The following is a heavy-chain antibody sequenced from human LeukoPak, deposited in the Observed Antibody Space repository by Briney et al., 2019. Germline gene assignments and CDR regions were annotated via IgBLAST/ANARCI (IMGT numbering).Heavy chain of an antibody. CDR3: ARRLHLDY. Sequence: SETLSLTCNVSGYSISSGYFWGWIRQPPGKGLEWIGCIFHTGSTYYNPSLKSRVTISVDTSKNQFSLKLSSVTAADTAVYYCARRLHLDYWGQGTLVTVSS. CDR1: GYSISSGYF. V-gene: IGHV4-38-2*02. J-gene: IGHJ4*02. D-gene: IGHD2-21*02. CDR2: IFHTGST.